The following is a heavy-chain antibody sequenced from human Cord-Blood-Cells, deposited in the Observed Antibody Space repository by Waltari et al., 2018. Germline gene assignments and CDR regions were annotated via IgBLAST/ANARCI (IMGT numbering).Heavy chain of an antibody. Sequence: QVQLVESGGGVVQPGRSLRLSCAASGFTFSSYALHWVRQAPGTGLEWVAVISYDGSNKYYADSVKGRFTNSRDNSKNTLYLQMNSLRAEDTAVYYCARAEEQWLVAYYYYGMDVWGQGTTVTVSS. CDR2: ISYDGSNK. V-gene: IGHV3-30-3*01. CDR1: GFTFSSYA. CDR3: ARAEEQWLVAYYYYGMDV. J-gene: IGHJ6*02. D-gene: IGHD6-19*01.